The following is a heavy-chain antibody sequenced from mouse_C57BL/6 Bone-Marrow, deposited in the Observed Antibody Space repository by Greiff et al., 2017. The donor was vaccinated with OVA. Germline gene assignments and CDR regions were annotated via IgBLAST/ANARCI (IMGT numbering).Heavy chain of an antibody. D-gene: IGHD1-1*01. CDR3: ARPTVVDYYAMDY. CDR2: ISSGSSTI. V-gene: IGHV5-17*01. CDR1: GFTFSDYG. J-gene: IGHJ4*01. Sequence: VMLVESGGGLVKPGGSLKLSCAASGFTFSDYGMHWVRQAPEKGLEWVAYISSGSSTIYYADTVKGRFTISRDNAKTTLFLQMTSLRSEDTAMYYCARPTVVDYYAMDYWGQGTSVTVSS.